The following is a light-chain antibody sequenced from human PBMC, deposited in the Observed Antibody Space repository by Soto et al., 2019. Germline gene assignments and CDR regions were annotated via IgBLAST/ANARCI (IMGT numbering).Light chain of an antibody. J-gene: IGKJ1*01. V-gene: IGKV1-5*01. CDR3: QQYNKYLTWT. Sequence: DIQMTQSPSTLSASVGDRVTITCRASQSISRWLAWYQQRPGKDPKILIFDASILESGVPSRFSGSGSGTEFTLTISSLQPDDFATYYCQQYNKYLTWTFGQGTKVEVK. CDR1: QSISRW. CDR2: DAS.